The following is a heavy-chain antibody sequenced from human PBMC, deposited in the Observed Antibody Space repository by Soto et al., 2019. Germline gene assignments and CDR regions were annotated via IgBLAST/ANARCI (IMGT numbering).Heavy chain of an antibody. V-gene: IGHV5-51*01. J-gene: IGHJ6*02. CDR1: GYSFANYW. CDR2: IYPGDSDT. Sequence: GESLKISCQGSGYSFANYWIAWVRQMPGKGLEWVGVIYPGDSDTRYSPSFRGQVTISADKSISHVYLQCSSLKASDTAMYYCARNCLKKYYYGMDFWGQGSTVIVS. D-gene: IGHD3-10*01. CDR3: ARNCLKKYYYGMDF.